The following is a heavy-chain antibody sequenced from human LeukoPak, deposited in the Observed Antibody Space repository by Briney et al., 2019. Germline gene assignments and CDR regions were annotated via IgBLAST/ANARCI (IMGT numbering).Heavy chain of an antibody. CDR1: GYTFTGYY. CDR3: ARDEGSGYYLYYFDY. J-gene: IGHJ4*02. CDR2: INPNSGGT. Sequence: ASVKVSCKAAGYTFTGYYMHWVRQAPGQGLEWVGWINPNSGGTNYAQKFQGRVTMARDTSISTAYMELSRLRSDDTAVYYCARDEGSGYYLYYFDYWGQGTLVTVSS. V-gene: IGHV1-2*02. D-gene: IGHD3-22*01.